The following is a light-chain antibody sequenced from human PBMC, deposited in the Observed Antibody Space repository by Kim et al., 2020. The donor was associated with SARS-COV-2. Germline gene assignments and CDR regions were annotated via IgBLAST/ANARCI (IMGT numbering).Light chain of an antibody. CDR1: QSVSSSY. V-gene: IGKV3-20*01. Sequence: SPGERATLSCRASQSVSSSYVAWYQQKPGQTPGLLIYGASSRATGIPDRFSGSGSGTDFTLTISRLEPEDFAVYYCQQYGSSPRTFGQGTKVDIK. CDR3: QQYGSSPRT. CDR2: GAS. J-gene: IGKJ1*01.